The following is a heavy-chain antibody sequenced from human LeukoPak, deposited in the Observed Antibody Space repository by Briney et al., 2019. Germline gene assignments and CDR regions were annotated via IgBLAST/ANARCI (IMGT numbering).Heavy chain of an antibody. CDR1: GFTFNNYN. V-gene: IGHV3-21*04. D-gene: IGHD2-2*02. Sequence: GGSLRLSCAASGFTFNNYNMNWVRQAPGKGLEWVSSISSISSSYIYYADSVKGRFTISRDNARNSLYLQMNSLRAEDTAVYYCARDRCSSTSCYTPNWFDPWGQGTLVTVSS. J-gene: IGHJ5*02. CDR3: ARDRCSSTSCYTPNWFDP. CDR2: ISSISSSYI.